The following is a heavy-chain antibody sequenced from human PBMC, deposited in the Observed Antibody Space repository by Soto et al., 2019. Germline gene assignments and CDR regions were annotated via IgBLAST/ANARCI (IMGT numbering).Heavy chain of an antibody. J-gene: IGHJ6*02. CDR2: INHSGST. Sequence: QVQLQQWGAGLLKPSETLSLTCAVYGGSFSGYYWSWIRQPPGKGLEWIGEINHSGSTNYNPSLMRRVAITVVATRNHLSPELISVAAAETAVDYCGRGCYLWFWVGYYYYYGMDVWGQGTTVTVSS. CDR1: GGSFSGYY. D-gene: IGHD3-10*01. V-gene: IGHV4-34*01. CDR3: GRGCYLWFWVGYYYYYGMDV.